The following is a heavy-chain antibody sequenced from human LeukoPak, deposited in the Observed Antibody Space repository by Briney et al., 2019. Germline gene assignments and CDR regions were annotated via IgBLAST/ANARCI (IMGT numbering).Heavy chain of an antibody. CDR2: LYYSGST. CDR1: GGSISSSSHY. V-gene: IGHV4-39*01. J-gene: IGHJ6*02. CDR3: ARHDCTTTSCLYFYGMDV. D-gene: IGHD2-2*01. Sequence: SETLSLTCTVSGGSISSSSHYWGWIRQPPGKGPEWIVSLYYSGSTYYNPSLKSRVTISVDTSKNQSSLKLSSVTATDTAVYYCARHDCTTTSCLYFYGMDVWGQGTTVTVSS.